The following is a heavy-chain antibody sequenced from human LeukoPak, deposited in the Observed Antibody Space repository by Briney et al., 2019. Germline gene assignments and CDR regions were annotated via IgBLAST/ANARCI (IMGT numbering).Heavy chain of an antibody. J-gene: IGHJ4*02. V-gene: IGHV4-39*07. CDR3: ARAGYSSSSHYFDY. CDR2: IYYSGST. Sequence: SETLSLTCTVSGGSISSSSYYWGWIRQPPGKGLEWIGSIYYSGSTYYNPSLKSRVTISVDTSKNQFSLKLSSVTAADTAVYYCARAGYSSSSHYFDYWGQGTLVTVSS. D-gene: IGHD6-6*01. CDR1: GGSISSSSYY.